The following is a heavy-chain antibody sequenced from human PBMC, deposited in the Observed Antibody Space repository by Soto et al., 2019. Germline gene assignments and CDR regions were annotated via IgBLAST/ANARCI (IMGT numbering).Heavy chain of an antibody. CDR2: IYHSGTT. D-gene: IGHD3-22*01. CDR1: GGSITSSFW. J-gene: IGHJ5*02. Sequence: SETLSLTCAVSGGSITSSFWWSWVRHPPGKGLEWIGEIYHSGTTNYNPSLKSRVTISVDKSKSQFSLELTSVTAADTAVYYCARVAITYYDDSSGYRLDPWGQGTLVTVSS. V-gene: IGHV4-4*02. CDR3: ARVAITYYDDSSGYRLDP.